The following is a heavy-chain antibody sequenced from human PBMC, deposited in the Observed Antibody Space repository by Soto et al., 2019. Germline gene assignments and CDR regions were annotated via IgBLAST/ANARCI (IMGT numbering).Heavy chain of an antibody. CDR3: AREIVAGAP. CDR2: ISPYTNNT. D-gene: IGHD6-19*01. CDR1: GYTFTSFG. V-gene: IGHV1-18*04. J-gene: IGHJ4*02. Sequence: ASVKVSCKASGYTFTSFGISWVRQAPGQGLEWMGWISPYTNNTNYAQNFQGRVTMTMDTSTNTAYMNLRSLKVDDTAVYYCAREIVAGAPWGQGTLDTVSS.